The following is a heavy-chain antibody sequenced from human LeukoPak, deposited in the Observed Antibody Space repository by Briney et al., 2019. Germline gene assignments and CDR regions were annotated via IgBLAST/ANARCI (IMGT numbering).Heavy chain of an antibody. V-gene: IGHV1-8*01. CDR2: MNPNSGNT. D-gene: IGHD3-22*01. CDR1: GYTFTSYV. CDR3: ARGRYYYDSSGLNWFDP. Sequence: ASVKVSCKASGYTFTSYVINWVRQATGQGLEWMGWMNPNSGNTGYAQKFQGRVTMTRNTSISTAYMELSSLRSEDTAVYYCARGRYYYDSSGLNWFDPWGQGTLVTVSS. J-gene: IGHJ5*02.